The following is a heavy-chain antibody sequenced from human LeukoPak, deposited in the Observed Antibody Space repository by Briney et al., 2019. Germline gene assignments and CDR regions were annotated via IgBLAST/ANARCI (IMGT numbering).Heavy chain of an antibody. J-gene: IGHJ4*02. CDR1: GFTFSSYW. V-gene: IGHV3-7*01. CDR3: ARDSEGPVGATGVDY. CDR2: IKQDGSEK. Sequence: GGSLRLYCAASGFTFSSYWMSWVRQAPGKGLEWVPNIKQDGSEKYYVDSAKGRFTISRDNAKNSLYLQMNSLRAEDTAVYYCARDSEGPVGATGVDYWGQGTLVTVSS. D-gene: IGHD1-26*01.